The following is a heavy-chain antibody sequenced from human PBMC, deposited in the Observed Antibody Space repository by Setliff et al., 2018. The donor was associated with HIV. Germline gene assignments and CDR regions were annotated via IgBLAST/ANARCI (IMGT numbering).Heavy chain of an antibody. CDR2: VCYSDNT. V-gene: IGHV4-39*01. CDR1: GGSISSGDLC. D-gene: IGHD3-22*01. CDR3: ASRVYYYDSSGYLREEGFDP. Sequence: SETLSLTCTVSGGSISSGDLCWGWIRQPPGKGLEWIGSVCYSDNTYYSPSLKSRVFISVDTSKNQFSLKLSSVTAADAAVYYCASRVYYYDSSGYLREEGFDPWGQGTQVTVSS. J-gene: IGHJ5*02.